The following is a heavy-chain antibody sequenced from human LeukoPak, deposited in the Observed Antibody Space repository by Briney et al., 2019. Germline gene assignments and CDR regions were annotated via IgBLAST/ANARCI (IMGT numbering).Heavy chain of an antibody. V-gene: IGHV1-8*01. Sequence: ASVKVSCKASGYTFTSYDINWVRQATGQGLEWMGWMNPNSGNTGYAQKFQGRVTMTRNTSISTAYMELSSLRSEDTAVYYCARVYYYGSGSYPHYYYYMDVWAKGPLSPSP. CDR1: GYTFTSYD. CDR3: ARVYYYGSGSYPHYYYYMDV. D-gene: IGHD3-10*01. CDR2: MNPNSGNT. J-gene: IGHJ6*03.